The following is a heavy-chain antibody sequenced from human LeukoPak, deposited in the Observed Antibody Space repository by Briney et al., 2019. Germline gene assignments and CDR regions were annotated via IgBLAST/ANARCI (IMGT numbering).Heavy chain of an antibody. CDR2: IYHSGST. CDR1: GYSISSAYY. CDR3: ARAQTYGDSRLLLDY. J-gene: IGHJ4*02. D-gene: IGHD2-21*02. Sequence: SETLSLTCTVSGYSISSAYYWGWIRQPPGKGPEWIGSIYHSGSTYYDPSLKSRVTISVDTSKSHFSLKLTSVTAADTAVYYCARAQTYGDSRLLLDYWGQGTLVTVSS. V-gene: IGHV4-38-2*02.